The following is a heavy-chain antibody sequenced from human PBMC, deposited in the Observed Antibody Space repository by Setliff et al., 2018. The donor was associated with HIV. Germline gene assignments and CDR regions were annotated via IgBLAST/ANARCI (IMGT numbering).Heavy chain of an antibody. Sequence: SETLSLTCTVSGASSSSHYWSWIRQPPGKAPEWIGYVYNSGTTKYNPSLKSRVTISVDTSKNQFSLRLNSATAADTAVYYCAKTQPDTIFGVVVFDCWGQGKMVTVSS. CDR2: VYNSGTT. V-gene: IGHV4-59*11. D-gene: IGHD3-3*01. CDR3: AKTQPDTIFGVVVFDC. CDR1: GASSSSHY. J-gene: IGHJ4*02.